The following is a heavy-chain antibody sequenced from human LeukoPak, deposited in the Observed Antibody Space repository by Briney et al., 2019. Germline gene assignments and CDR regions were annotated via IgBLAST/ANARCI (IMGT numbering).Heavy chain of an antibody. CDR2: ISSSGSGVRT. Sequence: GGSLRLSCVASGVTLSNYAMSWARQAPGKGLEWVSGISSSGSGVRTYYADSVKGRFAISRDNSKNTLYLQMNSLRAEDTAVYYCAKPGQPWSFDYWGQGTLVTVSS. CDR3: AKPGQPWSFDY. CDR1: GVTLSNYA. V-gene: IGHV3-23*01. D-gene: IGHD2-8*02. J-gene: IGHJ4*02.